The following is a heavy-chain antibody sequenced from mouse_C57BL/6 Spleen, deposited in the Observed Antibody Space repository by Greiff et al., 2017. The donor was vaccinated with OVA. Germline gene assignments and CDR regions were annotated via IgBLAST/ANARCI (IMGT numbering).Heavy chain of an antibody. CDR3: ARTGNYEHYAMDY. CDR2: INPGSGGT. CDR1: GYAFTNYL. J-gene: IGHJ4*01. D-gene: IGHD2-1*01. V-gene: IGHV1-54*01. Sequence: QVQLQQSGAELVRPGTSVKVSCKASGYAFTNYLIEWVKQRPGQGLEWIGVINPGSGGTNYNEKFKGKATLTADKSSRTAYMQLSSLTSEDSAVYFCARTGNYEHYAMDYWGQGTSVTVSS.